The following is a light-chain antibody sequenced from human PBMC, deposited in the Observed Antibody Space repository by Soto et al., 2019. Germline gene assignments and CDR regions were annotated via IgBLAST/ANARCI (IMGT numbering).Light chain of an antibody. CDR2: SAS. CDR3: QQSYSRPRT. V-gene: IGKV1-39*01. CDR1: QSISRY. J-gene: IGKJ1*01. Sequence: DIQMTQSPSSVSASAGDRVTISCGASQSISRYLNWYQQKPGKAPNLLIYSASILESGVPSRFSGSGSGTDFTLTISSLQPEDFATYFCQQSYSRPRTFGQGTKVDIK.